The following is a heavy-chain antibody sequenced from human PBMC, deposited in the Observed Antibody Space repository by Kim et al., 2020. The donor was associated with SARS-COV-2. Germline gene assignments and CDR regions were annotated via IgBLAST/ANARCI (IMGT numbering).Heavy chain of an antibody. J-gene: IGHJ3*02. CDR2: VHASGRT. V-gene: IGHV4-59*13. CDR1: GDGGSITTNY. CDR3: ARELMIGGITVSDAFD. Sequence: SETLSLTCTVSGDGGSITTNYWSWIRQPPGRGLEWIGYVHASGRTNNNPSLKSRVTISIDTSKNQLSLKVTSVTAADTAVYYCARELMIGGITVSDAFD. D-gene: IGHD2-8*01.